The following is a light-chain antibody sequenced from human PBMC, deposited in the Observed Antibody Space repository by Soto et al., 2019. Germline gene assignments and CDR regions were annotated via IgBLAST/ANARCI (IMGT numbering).Light chain of an antibody. V-gene: IGKV3-20*01. J-gene: IGKJ1*01. CDR2: GAS. CDR3: QQYGSSGT. Sequence: EIVLTQSPGTLSLSPGERATLSCRASQSVSSSYLAWYQQKPGQAPRLLIYGASNRATGIPDRFSGSGSGTDFTLTISRLEPEEFAVYYCQQYGSSGTFGHGTKVDNK. CDR1: QSVSSSY.